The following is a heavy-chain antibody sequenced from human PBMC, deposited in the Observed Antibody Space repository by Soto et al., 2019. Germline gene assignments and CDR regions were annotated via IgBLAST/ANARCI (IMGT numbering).Heavy chain of an antibody. V-gene: IGHV4-34*01. CDR3: ARESHDILTGPPWVWYFDL. CDR1: GGSFSGYY. CDR2: INDRGSI. Sequence: QVQLQQWGAGPLRPLETLSLTCGVSGGSFSGYYWSWIRQPPEKGLERIGEINDRGSINYNQSLRSRVSISVDTSKNHYPLTLRSVTAADTAVYYCARESHDILTGPPWVWYFDLWGRGTLVTVSS. D-gene: IGHD3-9*01. J-gene: IGHJ2*01.